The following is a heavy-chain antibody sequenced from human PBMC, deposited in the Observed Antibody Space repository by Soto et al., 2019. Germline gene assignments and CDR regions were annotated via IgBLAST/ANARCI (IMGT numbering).Heavy chain of an antibody. CDR3: ARGLLMVYAMPSAHFDY. D-gene: IGHD2-8*01. Sequence: QVQLVQSGAEVKKPGASVKVSCKASGYTFTSYGISWVRQAPGQGLEWMGWISAYNGNTNYAQKLQGRVTMTTDTSTSTADMELRSLRSDDTAVYYCARGLLMVYAMPSAHFDYWGQGTLVTVSS. CDR1: GYTFTSYG. J-gene: IGHJ4*02. V-gene: IGHV1-18*01. CDR2: ISAYNGNT.